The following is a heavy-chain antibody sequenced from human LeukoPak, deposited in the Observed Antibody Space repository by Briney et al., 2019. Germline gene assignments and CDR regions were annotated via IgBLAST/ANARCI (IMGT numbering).Heavy chain of an antibody. Sequence: SQTLSLTCAISGDSVSSKSVAWNWIRQSPSRGLEWLGRTYYRSKWYNEYAVSVKSRITINPDTSKNQFSLQLNSVTPEDTAVYYCAHASGYFDYWGQGTLVSVSP. CDR1: GDSVSSKSVA. CDR2: TYYRSKWYN. D-gene: IGHD2-15*01. CDR3: AHASGYFDY. V-gene: IGHV6-1*01. J-gene: IGHJ4*02.